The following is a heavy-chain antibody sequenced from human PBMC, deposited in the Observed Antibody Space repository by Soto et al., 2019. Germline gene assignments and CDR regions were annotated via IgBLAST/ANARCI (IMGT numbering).Heavy chain of an antibody. CDR3: ARGLAAAGIDY. J-gene: IGHJ4*02. Sequence: GGSLRLSCAASGFTFSSYGMHWVRQAPGKGLEWVAVIWYDGSNKYYADSVKGRFTISRDNSKNTLYLQMNSLRTEDTAVYYCARGLAAAGIDYWGQGTLVTVSS. CDR2: IWYDGSNK. V-gene: IGHV3-33*01. CDR1: GFTFSSYG. D-gene: IGHD6-13*01.